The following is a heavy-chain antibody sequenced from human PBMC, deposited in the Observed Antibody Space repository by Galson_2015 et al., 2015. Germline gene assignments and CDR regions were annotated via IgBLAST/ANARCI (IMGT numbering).Heavy chain of an antibody. Sequence: SLRLSCAASGFTFSSYAMSWVRQAPGKGLEWVSVISGSGGSTYYADSVKGRFTISRDKSKNTQYLQMNSLRAEDTAVYYCVKVGMVQGVIIDAFDIWGQGTMVTVSS. J-gene: IGHJ3*02. D-gene: IGHD3-10*01. V-gene: IGHV3-23*01. CDR1: GFTFSSYA. CDR2: ISGSGGST. CDR3: VKVGMVQGVIIDAFDI.